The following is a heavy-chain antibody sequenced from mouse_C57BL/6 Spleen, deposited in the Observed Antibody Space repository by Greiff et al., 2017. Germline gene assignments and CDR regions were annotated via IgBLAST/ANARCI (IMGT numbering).Heavy chain of an antibody. Sequence: EVNVVESGGGLVKPGGSLKLSCAASGFTFSDYGMHWVRQAPEKGLEWVAYISSGSSTIYYADTVKGRFTISRDNAKNTLFLQMPSLRSEDSAMYYCARPEWGYYYALDYWGQGTSVTVSS. V-gene: IGHV5-17*01. D-gene: IGHD1-3*01. CDR1: GFTFSDYG. J-gene: IGHJ4*01. CDR2: ISSGSSTI. CDR3: ARPEWGYYYALDY.